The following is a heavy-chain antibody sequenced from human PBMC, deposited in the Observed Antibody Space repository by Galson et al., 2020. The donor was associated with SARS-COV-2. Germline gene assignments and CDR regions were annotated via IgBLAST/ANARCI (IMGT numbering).Heavy chain of an antibody. D-gene: IGHD5-18*01. CDR3: ARDQDGYNDF. CDR2: IWYNGRNK. CDR1: GFTFSDCA. J-gene: IGHJ4*02. Sequence: GESLKISCAASGFTFSDCAMHWVRQAPGKGLEWVSVIWYNGRNKYYADSVKGRFTISRDNSKNTLYLQMNSLRVEDTAVYYCARDQDGYNDFWGRGTLVTVSS. V-gene: IGHV3-33*01.